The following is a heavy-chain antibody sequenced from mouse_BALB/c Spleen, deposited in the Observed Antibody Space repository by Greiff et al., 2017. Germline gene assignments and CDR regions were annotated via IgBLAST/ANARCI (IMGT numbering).Heavy chain of an antibody. CDR1: GFTFSDYY. D-gene: IGHD2-4*01. J-gene: IGHJ2*01. CDR2: ISDGGSYT. Sequence: EVKLMESGGGLVKPGGSLKLSCAASGFTFSDYYMYWVRQTPEKRLEWVATISDGGSYTYYPDSVKGRFTISRDNAKNNLYLQMSSLKSEDTAMYYCAREASMITTILDYWGQGTTLTVSS. V-gene: IGHV5-4*02. CDR3: AREASMITTILDY.